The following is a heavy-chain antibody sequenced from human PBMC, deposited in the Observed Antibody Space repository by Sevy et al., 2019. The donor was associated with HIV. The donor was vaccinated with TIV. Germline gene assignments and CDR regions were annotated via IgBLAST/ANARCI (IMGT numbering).Heavy chain of an antibody. V-gene: IGHV4-59*01. CDR3: ARGVGYYDSSGYGFDY. Sequence: SETLSLTCTVSGGSISSYYWSWIRQPPGKGLEWIGYIYYSGSTNYNPSLKSRVTISVDTSKNQISLKLSSVTAADTAVYYCARGVGYYDSSGYGFDYWGQGTLVTVSS. CDR2: IYYSGST. D-gene: IGHD3-22*01. J-gene: IGHJ4*02. CDR1: GGSISSYY.